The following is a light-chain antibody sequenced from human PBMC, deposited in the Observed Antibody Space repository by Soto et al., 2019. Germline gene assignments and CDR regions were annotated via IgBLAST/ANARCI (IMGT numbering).Light chain of an antibody. Sequence: QSALTQPPSASGSPGQSVTISCTGTSSDVGGYDYVSWYQQHPGKAPKLMIYEVTIRPSGVSDRFSGSKSGNTASLTVSGLQAEDEADYYCQSYDSNTVVFGGGTKLTVL. V-gene: IGLV2-8*01. J-gene: IGLJ2*01. CDR3: QSYDSNTVV. CDR2: EVT. CDR1: SSDVGGYDY.